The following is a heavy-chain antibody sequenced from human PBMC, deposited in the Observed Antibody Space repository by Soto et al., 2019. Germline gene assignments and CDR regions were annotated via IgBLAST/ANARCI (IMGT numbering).Heavy chain of an antibody. Sequence: QVQLVSSGAEVKKPGASVKVSCRASGYTFTDYYIHWVRQAPGQGLQWVGWINPNSGATEYAQKFQGRVTMTRDPSISTVYMEVTRLRSDDTALYFGARAAPLRYSGYALDHWGQGTRVTVST. D-gene: IGHD5-12*01. CDR3: ARAAPLRYSGYALDH. J-gene: IGHJ4*02. V-gene: IGHV1-2*02. CDR1: GYTFTDYY. CDR2: INPNSGAT.